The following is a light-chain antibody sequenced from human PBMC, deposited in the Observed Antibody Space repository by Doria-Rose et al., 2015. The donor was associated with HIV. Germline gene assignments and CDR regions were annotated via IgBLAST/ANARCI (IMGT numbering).Light chain of an antibody. Sequence: GDRVTLTCRASQSISTYLNWYQHKPGKAPKLLIYAASTLQSGVPSRFSGSGSGTDFTLTISSLRPEDFATYYCQQSYSLFTFGPGTNVDIK. J-gene: IGKJ3*01. CDR1: QSISTY. CDR2: AAS. V-gene: IGKV1-39*01. CDR3: QQSYSLFT.